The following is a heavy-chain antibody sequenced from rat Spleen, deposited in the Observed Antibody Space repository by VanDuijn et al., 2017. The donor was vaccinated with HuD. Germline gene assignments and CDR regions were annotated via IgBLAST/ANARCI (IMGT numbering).Heavy chain of an antibody. CDR2: ISYDGSTT. D-gene: IGHD4-3*01. J-gene: IGHJ3*01. CDR3: ARQDTSGYSNWFAY. Sequence: EVQLVESDGGLVQPGRSLRLSCAASGFTFSDYYMAWVRQAPRKGLEWVARISYDGSTTSYRDSVKGRFTVSRENAKSTLHLLMDSLRSEDTATYYCARQDTSGYSNWFAYWGQGTLVTVSS. CDR1: GFTFSDYY. V-gene: IGHV5-29*01.